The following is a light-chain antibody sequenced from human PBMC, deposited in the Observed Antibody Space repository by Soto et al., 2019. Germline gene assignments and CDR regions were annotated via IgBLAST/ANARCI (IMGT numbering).Light chain of an antibody. CDR1: QSVNSN. CDR3: QQYNDWPLT. V-gene: IGKV3-15*01. J-gene: IGKJ4*01. Sequence: EKVMTQSPAALSVSPGERATLSCRASQSVNSNLAWYQRKPGQAPRLLLYGASTRATGIPARFSGSASGTEFTLTISSLKSEDSAVYYCQQYNDWPLTFGGGTKVEIK. CDR2: GAS.